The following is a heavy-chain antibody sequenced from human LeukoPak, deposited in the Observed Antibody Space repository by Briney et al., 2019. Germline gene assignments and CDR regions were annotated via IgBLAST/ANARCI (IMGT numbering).Heavy chain of an antibody. J-gene: IGHJ4*02. D-gene: IGHD1-1*01. V-gene: IGHV1-69*05. CDR3: ARDSGSVYNWNELHY. Sequence: GASVKVYCKASGGTFSSYAISWVRQAPGQGLEWMGGIIPIFGTANYAQKFQGRVTITTDESTSTAYMELSSLRSEDTAVYYCARDSGSVYNWNELHYWGQGTLVTVSS. CDR1: GGTFSSYA. CDR2: IIPIFGTA.